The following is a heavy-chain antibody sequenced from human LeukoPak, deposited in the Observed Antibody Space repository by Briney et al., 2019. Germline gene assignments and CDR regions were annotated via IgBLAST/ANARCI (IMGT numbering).Heavy chain of an antibody. Sequence: GGSLRLSCAASGFIFSSYGMHWVRQAPGKGLEGVAVIWDDGSKKYYADSVKGRFTISRDNSKNTLYVQMSSLRAEDTAVYYCARDYDSSGYELGAWFDPWGQGTLVTVSS. CDR3: ARDYDSSGYELGAWFDP. D-gene: IGHD3-22*01. V-gene: IGHV3-33*01. CDR1: GFIFSSYG. J-gene: IGHJ5*02. CDR2: IWDDGSKK.